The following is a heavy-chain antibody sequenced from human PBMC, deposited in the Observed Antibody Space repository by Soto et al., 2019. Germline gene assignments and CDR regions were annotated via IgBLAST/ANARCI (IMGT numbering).Heavy chain of an antibody. CDR3: ARSTISTPGGWFDP. Sequence: SQTLLLTCTVSGATISCPYYSWNFIRKPPGKGLEWIGYIYHSGATYYSPSFEGQVTISVDRSKNQFSLKLTSVTAADTAVYFCARSTISTPGGWFDPWGQGTLVSVSS. V-gene: IGHV4-30-2*01. D-gene: IGHD3-3*01. CDR2: IYHSGAT. J-gene: IGHJ5*02. CDR1: GATISCPYYS.